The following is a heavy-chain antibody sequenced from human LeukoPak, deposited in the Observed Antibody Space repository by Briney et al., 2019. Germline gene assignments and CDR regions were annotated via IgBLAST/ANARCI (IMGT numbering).Heavy chain of an antibody. D-gene: IGHD4-17*01. Sequence: GGSLRLSCGVSGFTFSSSSMNWVRQAPGKGLDWVSYISSSSSTIYYADSVKGRFTISRDNAKNSLYLQMNSLRAEDTAVYYCARDYHDYGDYGGPFDPWGQGTLVTVSS. CDR1: GFTFSSSS. V-gene: IGHV3-48*04. CDR3: ARDYHDYGDYGGPFDP. CDR2: ISSSSSTI. J-gene: IGHJ5*02.